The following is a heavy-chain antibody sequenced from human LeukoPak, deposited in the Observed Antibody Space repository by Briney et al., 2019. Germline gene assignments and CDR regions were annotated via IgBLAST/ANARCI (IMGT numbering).Heavy chain of an antibody. CDR3: ARGIAVAVHYYYYGMDV. CDR1: GYTFTGYY. V-gene: IGHV1-2*04. J-gene: IGHJ6*02. Sequence: ASVKVSCKASGYTFTGYYMHWVRQAPGQGLEWMGWINPNSGGTNYAQKFQGWVTMTRDTSISTAYMELSRLRSDDTAVYYCARGIAVAVHYYYYGMDVRGQGTTVTVSS. CDR2: INPNSGGT. D-gene: IGHD6-19*01.